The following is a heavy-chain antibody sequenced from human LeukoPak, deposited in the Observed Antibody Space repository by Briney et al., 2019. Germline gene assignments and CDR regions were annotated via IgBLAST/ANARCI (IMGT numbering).Heavy chain of an antibody. Sequence: ASVKVSCKASGYTFTSYGISWVRQAPGQGLEWMGWISGHNGNTNFAQKLQGRVTMTTDTSTSTAYMELRSLTSDDTAVYYCARDYYDSSGSGYFDYWGQGALVTVSS. J-gene: IGHJ4*02. CDR2: ISGHNGNT. CDR3: ARDYYDSSGSGYFDY. D-gene: IGHD3-22*01. V-gene: IGHV1-18*01. CDR1: GYTFTSYG.